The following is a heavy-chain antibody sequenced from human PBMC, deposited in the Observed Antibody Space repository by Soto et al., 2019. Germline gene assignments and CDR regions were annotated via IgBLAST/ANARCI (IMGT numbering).Heavy chain of an antibody. Sequence: GGSLRLSCAASGFTFSSYSMNWVRQAPGKGLEWVSSISSSSSYIYYADSVKGRFTISRDNAKNSLYLQMNSLRAEDTAVYYCARDKARSMVRGVIDYWGQGTLVTVSS. CDR2: ISSSSSYI. J-gene: IGHJ4*02. D-gene: IGHD3-10*01. CDR1: GFTFSSYS. CDR3: ARDKARSMVRGVIDY. V-gene: IGHV3-21*01.